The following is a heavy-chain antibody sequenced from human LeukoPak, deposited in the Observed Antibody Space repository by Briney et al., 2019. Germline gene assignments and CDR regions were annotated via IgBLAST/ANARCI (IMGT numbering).Heavy chain of an antibody. CDR3: ARKYSSSWYVDY. CDR1: GFTFSDYG. Sequence: GGSLRLSCAASGFTFSDYGMHWVRQAPGKGLEWVAVIWYGGSNKYYADSVKGRFTISRDKSKNTLYLQMNSLRAEDTAVYYCARKYSSSWYVDYWGQGTLVTVSS. CDR2: IWYGGSNK. V-gene: IGHV3-33*01. J-gene: IGHJ4*02. D-gene: IGHD6-13*01.